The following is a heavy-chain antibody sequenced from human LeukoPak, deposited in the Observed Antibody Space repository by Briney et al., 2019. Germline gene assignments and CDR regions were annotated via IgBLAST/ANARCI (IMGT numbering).Heavy chain of an antibody. V-gene: IGHV4-34*01. D-gene: IGHD4-11*01. CDR1: GGSFSGYY. CDR2: INHSGSA. J-gene: IGHJ4*02. Sequence: SETLSLTCVVSGGSFSGYYWTWIRQPPGKGLEWIGEINHSGSANYNPSLMSRVTISLDTSKNHFSLNLSSVTAADTAVYYCARGQGTVTTHWGQGTLVTVSS. CDR3: ARGQGTVTTH.